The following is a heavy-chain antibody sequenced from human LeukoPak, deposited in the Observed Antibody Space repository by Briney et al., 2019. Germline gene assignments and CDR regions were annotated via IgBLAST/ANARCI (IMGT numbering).Heavy chain of an antibody. CDR3: TRVGYCATTSCRTAFDI. D-gene: IGHD2-2*01. Sequence: GGSLRLSCAASGFTVSSNYMSWVRQAPGKGLEWVSYISSSGSTIFYADSVKGRFTISRDNAKNTLYLQMNSLRAEDTAVYYCTRVGYCATTSCRTAFDIWGQGTMVTVSS. CDR2: ISSSGSTI. V-gene: IGHV3-11*04. CDR1: GFTVSSNY. J-gene: IGHJ3*02.